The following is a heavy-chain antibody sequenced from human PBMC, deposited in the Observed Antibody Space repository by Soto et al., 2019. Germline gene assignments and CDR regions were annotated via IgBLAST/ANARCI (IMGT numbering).Heavy chain of an antibody. CDR3: TTAPDYDFWSGYQRSNWFDP. CDR1: GFTFSNAW. Sequence: RLSCAASGFTFSNAWMSWVRQAPGKGLEWVGRIKSKTDGGTTDYAAPVKGRFTISRDDSKNTLYLQMNSLKTEDTAVYYCTTAPDYDFWSGYQRSNWFDPWGQGTLVTVSS. J-gene: IGHJ5*02. CDR2: IKSKTDGGTT. D-gene: IGHD3-3*01. V-gene: IGHV3-15*01.